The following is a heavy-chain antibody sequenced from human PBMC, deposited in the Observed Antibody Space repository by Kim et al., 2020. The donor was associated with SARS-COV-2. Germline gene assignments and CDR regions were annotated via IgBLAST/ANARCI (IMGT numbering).Heavy chain of an antibody. CDR2: INHSGST. CDR1: GGSFSGYY. J-gene: IGHJ4*02. Sequence: SETLSLTCAVYGGSFSGYYWSWIRQPPGKGLEWIGEINHSGSTNYNPSLKSRVTISVDTSKNQFSLKLSSVTAADTAVYYCASSSRLPAAMQEKLGAFDYWGQGTLVTVSS. CDR3: ASSSRLPAAMQEKLGAFDY. V-gene: IGHV4-34*01. D-gene: IGHD2-2*01.